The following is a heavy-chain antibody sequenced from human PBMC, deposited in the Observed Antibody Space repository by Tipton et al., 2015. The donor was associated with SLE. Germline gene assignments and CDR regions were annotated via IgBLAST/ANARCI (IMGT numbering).Heavy chain of an antibody. CDR2: IGWNSGSI. Sequence: RSLRLSCAASGFTFKNYAMHWVRQVPGKGLEWVSGIGWNSGSIGYVDSVKGRFTISRDNAKDSLYLQMNSLRAEDTAVYYCARGRFYDTKWGQGTLVIVSA. CDR1: GFTFKNYA. J-gene: IGHJ4*02. CDR3: ARGRFYDTK. D-gene: IGHD3-22*01. V-gene: IGHV3-9*01.